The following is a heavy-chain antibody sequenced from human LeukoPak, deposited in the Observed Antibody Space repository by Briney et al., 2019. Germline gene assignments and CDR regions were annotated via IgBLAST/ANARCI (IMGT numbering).Heavy chain of an antibody. V-gene: IGHV4-59*05. J-gene: IGHJ6*03. Sequence: PSETLSLTCTVSGGSISSYYWSWIRQPPGKGLEWIGSIYYSGSTYYNPSLKSRVTISVDTSKNQFSLKLSSVTAADTAVYYCARLPYYGSGPADYYYYMDVWGKGTTVTISS. CDR2: IYYSGST. CDR1: GGSISSYY. CDR3: ARLPYYGSGPADYYYYMDV. D-gene: IGHD3-10*01.